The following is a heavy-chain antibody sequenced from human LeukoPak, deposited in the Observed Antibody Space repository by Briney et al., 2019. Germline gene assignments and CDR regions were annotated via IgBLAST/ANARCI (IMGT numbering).Heavy chain of an antibody. J-gene: IGHJ5*02. D-gene: IGHD3-10*01. V-gene: IGHV4-34*01. CDR1: GGSFSGYY. CDR2: INHSGSP. Sequence: SQTLSLTCAVYGGSFSGYYGSWISHPPGKGLERIGEINHSGSPNYHPSLKSRVAISVDTYKNQFSLKVSSVTAADTAVYYCARGRYYGSGSYKWFDPWGQGTLVTVSS. CDR3: ARGRYYGSGSYKWFDP.